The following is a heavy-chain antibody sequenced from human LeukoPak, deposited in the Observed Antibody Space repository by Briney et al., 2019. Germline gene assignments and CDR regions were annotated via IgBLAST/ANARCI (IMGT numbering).Heavy chain of an antibody. Sequence: ASVTVSCKVSGYTLTELSMHWVRQAPGKGREWMGGFDPEDGETIYAQKFQGRVTMTEDTSTDTAYLELSSLRSEDTAVYYCATGPIAVAKNGPELDYWAREPWSPSPQ. CDR3: ATGPIAVAKNGPELDY. J-gene: IGHJ4*02. V-gene: IGHV1-24*01. D-gene: IGHD6-19*01. CDR2: FDPEDGET. CDR1: GYTLTELS.